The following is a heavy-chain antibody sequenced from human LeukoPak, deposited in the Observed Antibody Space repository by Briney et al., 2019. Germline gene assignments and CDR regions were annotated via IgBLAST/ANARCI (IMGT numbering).Heavy chain of an antibody. CDR1: GFTFSSYA. CDR3: AKEQLRYFDWLPYYFDY. V-gene: IGHV3-23*01. J-gene: IGHJ4*02. CDR2: ISGSGDST. Sequence: PGGSLRLSCAASGFTFSSYAMSWVRQAPGKGLEWVSAISGSGDSTYYADSVKGRFTISRDNSKNTLYLQMNSLRAEDTAVYYCAKEQLRYFDWLPYYFDYWGQGTLVTVSS. D-gene: IGHD3-9*01.